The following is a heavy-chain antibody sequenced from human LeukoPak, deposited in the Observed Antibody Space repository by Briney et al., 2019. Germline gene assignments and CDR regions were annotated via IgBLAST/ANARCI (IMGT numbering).Heavy chain of an antibody. CDR2: IYYSGST. V-gene: IGHV4-39*01. D-gene: IGHD6-13*01. J-gene: IGHJ4*02. CDR3: AYSSSWYYFDS. Sequence: SETLSPTCTVSGGSISSGYYYWGWIRQPPGKGLEWIGSIYYSGSTYYNPSLKSRVTISVDTSKIQFSLRLSSVTAADTAIYYCAYSSSWYYFDSWGQGTLVTVSS. CDR1: GGSISSGYYY.